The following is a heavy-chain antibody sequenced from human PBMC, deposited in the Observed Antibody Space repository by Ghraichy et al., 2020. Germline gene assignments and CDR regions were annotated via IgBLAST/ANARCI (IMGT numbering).Heavy chain of an antibody. CDR2: IYTSGST. Sequence: ESLNISCTVSGGSISSYYWSWIRQPPGKGLEWIGYIYTSGSTNYNPSLKSRVTISVDTSKNQFSLKLSSVTAADTAVYYCARLHYYYGMDVWGQGTTVTVSS. CDR3: ARLHYYYGMDV. V-gene: IGHV4-4*09. CDR1: GGSISSYY. J-gene: IGHJ6*02. D-gene: IGHD4-11*01.